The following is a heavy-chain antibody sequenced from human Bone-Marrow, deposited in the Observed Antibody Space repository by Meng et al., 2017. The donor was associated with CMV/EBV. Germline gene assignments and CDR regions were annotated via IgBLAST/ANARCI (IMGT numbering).Heavy chain of an antibody. CDR2: IYYSGST. V-gene: IGHV4-59*01. D-gene: IGHD3-16*01. J-gene: IGHJ4*02. CDR3: AREGASYGGIDY. CDR1: GGSISSYY. Sequence: SETLSLTCTVSGGSISSYYWSWIRQPPGKGLEWIGYIYYSGSTNYSPSLKSRVTISVDTSKNQFSLKLSSVTAADTAVYYCAREGASYGGIDYWGQGTLVTVSS.